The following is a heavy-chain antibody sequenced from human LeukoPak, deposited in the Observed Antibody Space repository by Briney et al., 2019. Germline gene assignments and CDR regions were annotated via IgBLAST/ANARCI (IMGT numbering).Heavy chain of an antibody. CDR3: AREVVVVPAAISWFDP. D-gene: IGHD2-2*02. J-gene: IGHJ5*02. CDR2: IYHSGST. Sequence: SETLSLTCAVSGGSISSSNWWSWVRQPPGKGLEWIGEIYHSGSTNYNPSLKSRVTISVDKSKNQFSLKLSSVTAADTAVYYCAREVVVVPAAISWFDPWGQGTLVTVSS. CDR1: GGSISSSNW. V-gene: IGHV4-4*02.